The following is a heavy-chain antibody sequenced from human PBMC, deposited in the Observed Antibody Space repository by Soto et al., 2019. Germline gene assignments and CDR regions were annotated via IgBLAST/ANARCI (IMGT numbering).Heavy chain of an antibody. CDR3: ARDLWGYCGTDCYPLDV. J-gene: IGHJ6*02. V-gene: IGHV4-59*01. CDR1: GGTISGSY. Sequence: SEPLSLTCTVSGGTISGSYWSWIRQTPGKGLEWIGYMYNTGSTVYNPSFKSRVTISVDTSKNQFSLKLNSVTAADTAVYYCARDLWGYCGTDCYPLDVWGQGTTVT. D-gene: IGHD2-21*02. CDR2: MYNTGST.